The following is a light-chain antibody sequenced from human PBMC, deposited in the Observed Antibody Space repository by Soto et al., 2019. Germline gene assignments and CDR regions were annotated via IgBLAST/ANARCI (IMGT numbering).Light chain of an antibody. V-gene: IGKV3-15*01. CDR1: QSVSSN. Sequence: EIVMTQSPATLSVSPGERATLSCRASQSVSSNLAWYQQKPGQAPRLLIYGVSTRATGIPTRFSGSGSGRQFTLTISSLQSEDFAVYFCQQYNYWPITFGQGTRLEIK. CDR2: GVS. J-gene: IGKJ5*01. CDR3: QQYNYWPIT.